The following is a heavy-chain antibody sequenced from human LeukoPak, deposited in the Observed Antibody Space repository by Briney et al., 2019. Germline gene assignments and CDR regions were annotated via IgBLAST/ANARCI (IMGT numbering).Heavy chain of an antibody. V-gene: IGHV3-23*01. CDR1: GFIFSSAV. Sequence: GGSLRLSCAASGFIFSSAVMSWVRQAPGKELEWVSAINSGSGTTYAESVKGRFTISRDNSRNTLYLQMNTLRAEDTAVYYCAKGSAGAGSYRPFDYWGQGTLVTVPS. D-gene: IGHD3-10*01. CDR3: AKGSAGAGSYRPFDY. J-gene: IGHJ4*02. CDR2: INSGSGTT.